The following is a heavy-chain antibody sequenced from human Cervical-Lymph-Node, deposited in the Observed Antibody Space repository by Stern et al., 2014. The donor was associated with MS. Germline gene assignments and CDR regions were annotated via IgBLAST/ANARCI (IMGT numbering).Heavy chain of an antibody. CDR2: IYSGGST. Sequence: VQLVESGGGLVQPGGSLRLSCAASGFTVSSNYMSWVRQAPGKGLEWVSFIYSGGSTYYADSVKGRFTISRDNSKNTLYLQMNSLRAEDTAVYYCLGSYSSGCCDYWGQGTLVTVSS. V-gene: IGHV3-66*02. D-gene: IGHD6-19*01. CDR1: GFTVSSNY. CDR3: LGSYSSGCCDY. J-gene: IGHJ4*02.